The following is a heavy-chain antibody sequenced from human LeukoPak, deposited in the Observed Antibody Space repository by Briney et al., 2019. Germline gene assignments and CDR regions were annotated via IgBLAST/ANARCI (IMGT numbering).Heavy chain of an antibody. CDR3: ARLGYCSRGTCYAFDC. CDR2: IYPGDSDT. CDR1: GYTFTSKW. V-gene: IGHV5-51*01. D-gene: IGHD2-2*01. Sequence: GESLKISCKGSGYTFTSKWIGWVRQMPGKGLEWMGIIYPGDSDTRYSPSFQGQVTMSADKSITTAYLQWSSLKASDTAMYYCARLGYCSRGTCYAFDCWGQGTLVTVSS. J-gene: IGHJ4*02.